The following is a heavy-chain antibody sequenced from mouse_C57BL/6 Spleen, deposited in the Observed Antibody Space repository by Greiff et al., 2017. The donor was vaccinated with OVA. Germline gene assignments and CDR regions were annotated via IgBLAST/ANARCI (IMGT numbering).Heavy chain of an antibody. V-gene: IGHV10-1*01. Sequence: EVKLMESGGGLVQPKGSLKLSCAASGFSFNTYAMNWVRQAPGKGLEWVARIRSKSNNYATYYADSVKDRFTISRDDSESMLYLQMNNLKTEDTAMYYCVRQVNYSFDYWGQGTTLTVSS. D-gene: IGHD2-12*01. CDR2: IRSKSNNYAT. CDR1: GFSFNTYA. CDR3: VRQVNYSFDY. J-gene: IGHJ2*01.